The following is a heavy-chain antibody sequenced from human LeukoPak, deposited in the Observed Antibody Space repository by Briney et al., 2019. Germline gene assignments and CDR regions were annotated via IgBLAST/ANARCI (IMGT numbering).Heavy chain of an antibody. D-gene: IGHD2-15*01. Sequence: PGGSLRLPCAASGFTFSSYGMHWVRQAPGKGLEWVAVISYDGSNKYYADSVKGRFTISRDNSKNTLYLQMNSLRAEDTAVYYCARWGDIVVVVADYGMDVWGQGTTVTVSS. CDR2: ISYDGSNK. CDR1: GFTFSSYG. J-gene: IGHJ6*02. V-gene: IGHV3-30*19. CDR3: ARWGDIVVVVADYGMDV.